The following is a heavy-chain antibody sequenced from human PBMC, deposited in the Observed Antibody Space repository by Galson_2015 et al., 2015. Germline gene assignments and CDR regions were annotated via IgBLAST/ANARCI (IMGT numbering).Heavy chain of an antibody. V-gene: IGHV4-59*01. CDR2: IYYSGST. J-gene: IGHJ5*02. D-gene: IGHD6-13*01. CDR3: ARDSSMVAGTGWFDP. Sequence: ETLSLTCTVSGGSISRYYWSWIRQPPGKGLEWIGYIYYSGSTNYNPSLKSRVTISVDTSKNQFSLRLSSVTAADTAIYYCARDSSMVAGTGWFDPCGQGTLVTVSS. CDR1: GGSISRYY.